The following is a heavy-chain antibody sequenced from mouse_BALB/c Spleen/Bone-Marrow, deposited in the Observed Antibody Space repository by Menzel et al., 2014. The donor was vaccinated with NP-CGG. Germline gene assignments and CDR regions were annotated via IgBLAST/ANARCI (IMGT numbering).Heavy chain of an antibody. D-gene: IGHD2-4*01. CDR1: DYSFTGYY. CDR2: ISCYNGAT. Sequence: LVKTGASVKISCKASDYSFTGYYMHWVKQSHGKSLEWIGYISCYNGATSYNQRFKGKATFTLDTSSSTAFMQFNSLTSEDSAVYYCPRGGTMTFYAMDYWGQGTSVTVSS. V-gene: IGHV1S34*01. CDR3: PRGGTMTFYAMDY. J-gene: IGHJ4*01.